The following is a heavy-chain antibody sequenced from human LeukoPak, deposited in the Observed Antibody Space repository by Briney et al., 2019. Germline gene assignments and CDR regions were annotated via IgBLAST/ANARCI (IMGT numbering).Heavy chain of an antibody. D-gene: IGHD6-13*01. V-gene: IGHV4-34*01. Sequence: KPSETLSLTCAVYGVSFSGYYWSWIRQPPGKGLEWVGEINHSGSNNYNPSLRSRVTISVDTSKNQFSLKLSSVTAADTAVYYCARGEGSLAYFDYCGQGTLVTVSS. CDR1: GVSFSGYY. J-gene: IGHJ4*02. CDR3: ARGEGSLAYFDY. CDR2: INHSGSN.